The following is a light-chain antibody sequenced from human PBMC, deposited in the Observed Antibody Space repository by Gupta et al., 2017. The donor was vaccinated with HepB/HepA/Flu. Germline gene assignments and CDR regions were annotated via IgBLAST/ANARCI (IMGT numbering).Light chain of an antibody. Sequence: QSVLTQPPSVSGAPGQRVTIFCTGSSSNIGAGHDVHWYQQVPGTAPKLLIYGNINRPSGVPDRFSGPKSGTSASLAITGLQAEDEADYYCQSYDNSLRGVFGGGTKLTVL. CDR1: SSNIGAGHD. V-gene: IGLV1-40*01. CDR3: QSYDNSLRGV. CDR2: GNI. J-gene: IGLJ2*01.